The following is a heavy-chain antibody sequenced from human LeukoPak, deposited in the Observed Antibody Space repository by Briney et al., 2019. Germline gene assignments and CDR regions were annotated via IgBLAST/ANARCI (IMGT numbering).Heavy chain of an antibody. Sequence: ASVKVSCKASGYTFTSYGISWVRQAPGQGLEWMGWISAYNGNTNYAQKFQGRVTMTEDTSTDTAYMELSSLRSEDTAVYYCAYGRNDILTGYYGMGYFQHWGQGTLVTVSS. V-gene: IGHV1-18*01. CDR3: AYGRNDILTGYYGMGYFQH. CDR2: ISAYNGNT. J-gene: IGHJ1*01. CDR1: GYTFTSYG. D-gene: IGHD3-9*01.